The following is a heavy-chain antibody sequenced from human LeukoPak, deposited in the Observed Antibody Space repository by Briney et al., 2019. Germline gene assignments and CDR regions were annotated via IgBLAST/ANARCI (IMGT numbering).Heavy chain of an antibody. CDR3: ARGDDRAY. D-gene: IGHD3-22*01. CDR2: ISSGSSPK. CDR1: GFTFDIYG. J-gene: IGHJ4*02. V-gene: IGHV3-48*04. Sequence: PGGSLRLSCAASGFTFDIYGMNWIRQAPGKGLEWVSHISSGSSPKYYADSVRGRFTISRDNAKKSLYLQMNSLRVEDTAVYYCARGDDRAYWGQGTLVTVSS.